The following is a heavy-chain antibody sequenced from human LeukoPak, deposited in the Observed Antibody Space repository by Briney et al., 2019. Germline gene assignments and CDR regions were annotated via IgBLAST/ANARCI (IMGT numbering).Heavy chain of an antibody. J-gene: IGHJ4*02. D-gene: IGHD6-6*01. CDR1: GFTFSSYA. Sequence: PGGTLRLSCAASGFTFSSYAMHWVRQAPGKGLEWVSSISSSSSYIYYADSVKGRFTISRDNAKNSLYLQMNSLRAEDTAVYYCARANIAARPDYWGQGTLVTVSS. V-gene: IGHV3-21*01. CDR2: ISSSSSYI. CDR3: ARANIAARPDY.